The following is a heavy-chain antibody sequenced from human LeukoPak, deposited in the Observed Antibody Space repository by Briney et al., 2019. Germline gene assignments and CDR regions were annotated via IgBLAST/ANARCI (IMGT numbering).Heavy chain of an antibody. J-gene: IGHJ5*02. CDR3: ARGGVVPAASNWFDP. D-gene: IGHD2-2*01. CDR2: IIPIFGTA. Sequence: GASVTVSCKASGGTFSSYAISWVRQAPGQGLEWMGGIIPIFGTANYAQKFQGRVTITTDESTSTAYMELSSLRSEDTAVYYCARGGVVPAASNWFDPWGQGTLVTVSS. CDR1: GGTFSSYA. V-gene: IGHV1-69*05.